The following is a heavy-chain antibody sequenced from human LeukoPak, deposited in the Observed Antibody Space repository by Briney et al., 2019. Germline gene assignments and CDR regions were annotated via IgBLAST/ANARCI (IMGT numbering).Heavy chain of an antibody. D-gene: IGHD3-3*01. Sequence: ASVKVSCKASGGTFSSYAISWVRQAPGQGLEWMGGIIPIFGTANYAQKFQGRVTITTDESTSTAYMEQSSLRSEDTAVYYCARASLRFLEWSYNWFDPWGQGTLVTVSS. CDR2: IIPIFGTA. CDR1: GGTFSSYA. CDR3: ARASLRFLEWSYNWFDP. J-gene: IGHJ5*02. V-gene: IGHV1-69*05.